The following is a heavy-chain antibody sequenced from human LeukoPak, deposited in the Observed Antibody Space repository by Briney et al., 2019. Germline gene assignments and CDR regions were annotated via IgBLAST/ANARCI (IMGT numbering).Heavy chain of an antibody. CDR2: INHSGST. Sequence: PSETLSLTCAVYGGSFSVYYWSWIRQPPGKGLEWIGEINHSGSTNYNPSLKSRVTISVDTSKNQFSLKLSSVTAADTAVYYCARGKYYDFWSGYLPKIYFDYWGQGTPVTVSS. V-gene: IGHV4-34*01. J-gene: IGHJ4*02. CDR1: GGSFSVYY. D-gene: IGHD3-3*01. CDR3: ARGKYYDFWSGYLPKIYFDY.